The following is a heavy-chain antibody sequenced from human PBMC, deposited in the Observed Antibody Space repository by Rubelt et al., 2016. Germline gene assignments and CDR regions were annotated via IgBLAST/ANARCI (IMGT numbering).Heavy chain of an antibody. CDR2: IWYDGSNK. Sequence: APGKGLEWVAVIWYDGSNKYYADSVKGRFTISRDNSENTLYLQMNSLRSEDTAVYYCARANSGSGYFGIDYWGQGTLVTVSS. D-gene: IGHD3-22*01. J-gene: IGHJ4*02. CDR3: ARANSGSGYFGIDY. V-gene: IGHV3-33*01.